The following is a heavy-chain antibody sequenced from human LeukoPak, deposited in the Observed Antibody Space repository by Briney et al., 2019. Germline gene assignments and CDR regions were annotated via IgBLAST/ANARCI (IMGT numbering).Heavy chain of an antibody. J-gene: IGHJ4*02. CDR1: GFTVSSNY. V-gene: IGHV3-66*01. CDR2: IYSGGST. Sequence: GGSLRLSCAASGFTVSSNYMSWVRQAPGKGLEWVSVIYSGGSTYYADSVKGRFTISRDNSKNTLYLQMNSLRAEDTAVYYCARDLSPDDSSGYVWGQGTLVTVSS. CDR3: ARDLSPDDSSGYV. D-gene: IGHD3-22*01.